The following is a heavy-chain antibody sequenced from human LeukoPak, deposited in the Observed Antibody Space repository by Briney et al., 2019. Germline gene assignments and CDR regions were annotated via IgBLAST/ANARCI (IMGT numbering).Heavy chain of an antibody. CDR1: GGSLSGYS. D-gene: IGHD4-23*01. CDR3: ASDYGGTYNWYFDL. J-gene: IGHJ2*01. V-gene: IGHV4-59*01. CDR2: ISYSGST. Sequence: SETLSLTCTVSGGSLSGYSLNWIRQPPGKGLEWIGYISYSGSTSYNPSLKSRVTISVDTSKNQSSLKLNSVTAADTAVYYCASDYGGTYNWYFDLWGRGTLVTVSS.